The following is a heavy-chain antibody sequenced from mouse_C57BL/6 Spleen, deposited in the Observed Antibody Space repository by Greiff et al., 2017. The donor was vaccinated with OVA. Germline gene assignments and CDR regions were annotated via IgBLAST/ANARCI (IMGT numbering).Heavy chain of an antibody. J-gene: IGHJ2*01. CDR2: IDPNSGGT. D-gene: IGHD1-2*01. Sequence: VQLQQSGAELVKPGASVKLSCKASGYTFTSYWMHWVKQRPGRGLEWIGRIDPNSGGTKYNEKFKSKATLTVDKPSSTAYMQLSSLTSEDSAVYYCARPLRRGSYYFDYWGQGTTLTVSS. CDR1: GYTFTSYW. CDR3: ARPLRRGSYYFDY. V-gene: IGHV1-72*01.